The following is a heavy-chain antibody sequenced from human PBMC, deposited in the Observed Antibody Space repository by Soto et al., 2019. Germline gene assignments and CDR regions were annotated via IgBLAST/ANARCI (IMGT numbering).Heavy chain of an antibody. CDR2: IIPIFGTA. D-gene: IGHD3-22*01. J-gene: IGHJ4*02. V-gene: IGHV1-69*06. CDR1: GGTFSSYA. Sequence: SVKVSCKASGGTFSSYAISWVRQAPGQGLEWMGGIIPIFGTANYAQKFQGRVTITADKSTSTAYMELSSLRSEDTAVYYCARGLHPYYYDSSGYGGFDYWGQGTLVTVSS. CDR3: ARGLHPYYYDSSGYGGFDY.